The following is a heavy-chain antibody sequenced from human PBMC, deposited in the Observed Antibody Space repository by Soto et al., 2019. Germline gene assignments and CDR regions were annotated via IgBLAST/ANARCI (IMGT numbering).Heavy chain of an antibody. CDR2: INDNGGT. D-gene: IGHD3-10*01. V-gene: IGHV4-34*01. Sequence: SETLSLTCGVYGGSIRGYYWSWIRQSPGKGLEWIGDINDNGGTNYNPSLKSRVTTSLDTSKKQVSLMVSSVTAADAAVYYCARGRYSYETIYYKFYYSALDVWGQGTTVTVSS. CDR1: GGSIRGYY. CDR3: ARGRYSYETIYYKFYYSALDV. J-gene: IGHJ6*02.